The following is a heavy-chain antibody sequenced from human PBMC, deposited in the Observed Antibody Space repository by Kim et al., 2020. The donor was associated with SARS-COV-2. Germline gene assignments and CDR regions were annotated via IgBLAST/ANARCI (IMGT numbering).Heavy chain of an antibody. J-gene: IGHJ4*02. CDR3: AKGRNYYYDSSGEGFDY. V-gene: IGHV3-23*01. Sequence: GGSLRLSCAASGFTFSSYAMSWVRQAPGKGQEWVSAISGSGGSTYYADSVKGRFTISRDNSKNTLYLQMNSPRAEDTAVYYCAKGRNYYYDSSGEGFDYWGQGTLVTVSS. D-gene: IGHD3-22*01. CDR1: GFTFSSYA. CDR2: ISGSGGST.